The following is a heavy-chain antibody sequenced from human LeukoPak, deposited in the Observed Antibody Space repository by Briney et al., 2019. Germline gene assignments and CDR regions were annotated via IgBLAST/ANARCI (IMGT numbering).Heavy chain of an antibody. CDR1: GYSFTSYW. CDR2: IYPDESDT. Sequence: GESLKISCKGSGYSFTSYWIGWVRQMPGKGLEWMANIYPDESDTRYSPSFQGQVTISADKSTRTAYLQWSSLEASDTAMYFCARLFPYGSRTFPPAFDVWGQGSMVAVSS. V-gene: IGHV5-51*01. J-gene: IGHJ3*01. D-gene: IGHD3-10*01. CDR3: ARLFPYGSRTFPPAFDV.